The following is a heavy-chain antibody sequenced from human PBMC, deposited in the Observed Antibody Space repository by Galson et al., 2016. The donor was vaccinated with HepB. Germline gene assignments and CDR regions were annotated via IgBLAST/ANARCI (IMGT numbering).Heavy chain of an antibody. V-gene: IGHV2-5*02. Sequence: PALVKPTQTLTLTCNFSGFSLSTTGVGVGWIRQPPGKALEWLALIYWDDDKRYRPSLKSRLTITKDTSKNQVVLTMTNMDPVDTATYYCARDFVWGNYRLFDYWGQGTLVTVSS. D-gene: IGHD3-16*02. CDR2: IYWDDDK. CDR3: ARDFVWGNYRLFDY. J-gene: IGHJ4*02. CDR1: GFSLSTTGVG.